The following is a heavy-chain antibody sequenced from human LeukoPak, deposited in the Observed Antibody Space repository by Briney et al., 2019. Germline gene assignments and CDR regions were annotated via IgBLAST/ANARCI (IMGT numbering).Heavy chain of an antibody. CDR3: ARGLQYSGYDFDY. D-gene: IGHD5-12*01. V-gene: IGHV3-48*02. CDR2: IDSSSSRI. Sequence: GGSLRLSCAASGFSFSSYRTNWVRQAPGKGLEWVSYIDSSSSRIFYADSVKGRFTISRDNAKNSLYLQMNTLRDEDTAVYYCARGLQYSGYDFDYWGQGTLVTVSS. J-gene: IGHJ4*02. CDR1: GFSFSSYR.